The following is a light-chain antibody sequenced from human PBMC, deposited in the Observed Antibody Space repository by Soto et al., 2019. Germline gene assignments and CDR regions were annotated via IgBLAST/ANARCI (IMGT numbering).Light chain of an antibody. Sequence: AIPMTQSPSSLSASVGDRVIITCRASQGIRSELAWYQQKPGKAPDLLIYAASTLQPGVPYRFSGSGSVTDFTLTISNLQPEDFATYYCLHDYNYPRTFGQGTKVEIK. V-gene: IGKV1-6*01. CDR1: QGIRSE. CDR3: LHDYNYPRT. CDR2: AAS. J-gene: IGKJ1*01.